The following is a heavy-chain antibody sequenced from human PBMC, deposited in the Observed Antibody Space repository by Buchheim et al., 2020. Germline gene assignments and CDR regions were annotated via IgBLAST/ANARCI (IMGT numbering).Heavy chain of an antibody. V-gene: IGHV4-59*01. CDR1: GGSISSYY. Sequence: QVQLQESGPGLVKPSETLSLTCTVSGGSISSYYWSWIRQPPGKGLEWIGYIYYSGSTNYNPSLKSRVTITVDTSNNQFFLQLSSVTDADTAVYYCARAPGYSYGYYYYYGMDVWGQGTT. D-gene: IGHD5-18*01. J-gene: IGHJ6*02. CDR3: ARAPGYSYGYYYYYGMDV. CDR2: IYYSGST.